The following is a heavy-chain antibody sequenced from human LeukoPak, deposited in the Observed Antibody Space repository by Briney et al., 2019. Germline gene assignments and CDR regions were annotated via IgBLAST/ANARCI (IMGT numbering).Heavy chain of an antibody. Sequence: GGSLRLSCAASGFTFSSYTMHWVRQAPGKGLEWVAVISYDGSNKYYADSVKGRFAISRDNSKNTLYLQMNSLRAEDTAVYYCSRRRDGYPSYGMDVWGQGTTVTVSS. CDR1: GFTFSSYT. CDR2: ISYDGSNK. V-gene: IGHV3-30*09. J-gene: IGHJ6*02. D-gene: IGHD5-12*01. CDR3: SRRRDGYPSYGMDV.